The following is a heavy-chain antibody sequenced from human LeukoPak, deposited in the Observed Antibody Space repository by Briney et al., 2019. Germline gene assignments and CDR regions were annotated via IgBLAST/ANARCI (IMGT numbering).Heavy chain of an antibody. CDR1: GFTFSSYS. J-gene: IGHJ6*03. D-gene: IGHD4-17*01. CDR3: AKDDYGDYVYYYMDV. Sequence: GGSLRLSCAASGFTFSSYSMNWVRQAPGKGLDWVSSISSSSSSIYYADSVKGRFTISRDNSKNTLYLQMNSLRAEDTAVYYCAKDDYGDYVYYYMDVWGKGTTVTVSS. V-gene: IGHV3-21*04. CDR2: ISSSSSSI.